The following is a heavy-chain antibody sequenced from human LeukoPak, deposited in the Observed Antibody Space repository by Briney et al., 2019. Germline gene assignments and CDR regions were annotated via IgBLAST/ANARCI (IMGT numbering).Heavy chain of an antibody. CDR1: GYTLTELS. Sequence: ASVKVSCKASGYTLTELSMHWVRQAPGKGLEWMGGFDPEDGETIYAQKFQGRVTMTEDTSTDTAYMELSSLRSEDTAVCYCATDPIVATLYWGQGTLVTVSS. V-gene: IGHV1-24*01. D-gene: IGHD5-12*01. CDR3: ATDPIVATLY. J-gene: IGHJ4*02. CDR2: FDPEDGET.